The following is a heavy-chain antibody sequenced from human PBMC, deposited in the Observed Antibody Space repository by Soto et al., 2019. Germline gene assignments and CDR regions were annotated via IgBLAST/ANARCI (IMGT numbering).Heavy chain of an antibody. V-gene: IGHV4-30-2*01. CDR1: GGSISSGGYS. Sequence: SETLSLTCAVSGGSISSGGYSWSWIRQPPGKGLEWIGYIYHSGSTYYNPSLKSRVTISVDRSKYQFSLKLNSVTAADTAVYYCAREGVSSRWYNYYGMDVWGQGTTVTV. J-gene: IGHJ6*02. CDR2: IYHSGST. D-gene: IGHD6-13*01. CDR3: AREGVSSRWYNYYGMDV.